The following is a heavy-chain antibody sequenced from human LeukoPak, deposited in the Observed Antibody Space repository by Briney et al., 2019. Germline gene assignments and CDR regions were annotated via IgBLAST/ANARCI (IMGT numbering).Heavy chain of an antibody. Sequence: ASVKVSCKASGYTFTSYGISWVRQAPGQGLEWMGWISAYNGNTNYAQKLQGRVTMTTDTSTSTAYMELRSLRSDDTAVYYCARDARYSDYYYYYGMDVWGQGTTVTVSS. CDR2: ISAYNGNT. CDR1: GYTFTSYG. D-gene: IGHD3-9*01. CDR3: ARDARYSDYYYYYGMDV. V-gene: IGHV1-18*01. J-gene: IGHJ6*02.